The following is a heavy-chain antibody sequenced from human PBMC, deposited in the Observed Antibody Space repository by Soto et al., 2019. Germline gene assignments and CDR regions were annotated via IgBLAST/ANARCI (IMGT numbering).Heavy chain of an antibody. J-gene: IGHJ4*02. CDR3: ARLPGRLDYHFDY. V-gene: IGHV1-2*02. Sequence: QVQLVQSGAEVKKPGASVKVSCKASGYTFTGYYMHWVRQAPGQGLEWMGWINPNRGGTNYAQKFQGRVTMTRDTSISKAYLELSRMRSDDTAVYYCARLPGRLDYHFDYWGQGTLVTVSS. CDR2: INPNRGGT. CDR1: GYTFTGYY. D-gene: IGHD4-17*01.